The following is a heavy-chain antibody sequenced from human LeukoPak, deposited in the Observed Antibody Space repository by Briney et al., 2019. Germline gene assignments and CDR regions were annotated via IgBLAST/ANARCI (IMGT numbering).Heavy chain of an antibody. D-gene: IGHD1-26*01. Sequence: ASVKVSCKASGYTFTSYDINWVRQATGQGLEWMGGMNPNSGNTGYAQKFQGRVTITRNTSISTAYMELSSLRSEDTAVYYCARGYLLAGYYYFDYWGQGTLVTVSS. CDR1: GYTFTSYD. CDR3: ARGYLLAGYYYFDY. V-gene: IGHV1-8*03. J-gene: IGHJ4*02. CDR2: MNPNSGNT.